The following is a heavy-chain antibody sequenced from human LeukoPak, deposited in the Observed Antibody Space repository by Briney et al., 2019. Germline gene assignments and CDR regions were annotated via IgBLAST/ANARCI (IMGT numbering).Heavy chain of an antibody. CDR2: IYYSGST. Sequence: PSETLSLTCTVSGGSISSGGYYWSWIRQHPGKGLEWIGYIYYSGSTYYNPSLKSRVTISVDTSKNQFSLKLSSVTAADTAVYYCARGRTSPIGYCSSTSCSFKWFDPWGQGTLVTVSS. CDR3: ARGRTSPIGYCSSTSCSFKWFDP. CDR1: GGSISSGGYY. D-gene: IGHD2-2*01. V-gene: IGHV4-31*03. J-gene: IGHJ5*02.